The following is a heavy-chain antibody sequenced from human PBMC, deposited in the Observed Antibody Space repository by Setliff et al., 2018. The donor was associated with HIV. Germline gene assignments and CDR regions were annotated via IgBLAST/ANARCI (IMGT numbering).Heavy chain of an antibody. CDR1: GFTFSSYS. D-gene: IGHD3-10*01. CDR2: IWYDGSNK. V-gene: IGHV3-33*08. CDR3: ARSVIGYYYYGMDV. Sequence: LSLSCAASGFTFSSYSMHWVRQAPGKGLEWVAVIWYDGSNKYYADSVKGRFTISRDNSKNTLYLQMNSLRAEDTAVYYCARSVIGYYYYGMDVWGQGTLVTVSS. J-gene: IGHJ6*02.